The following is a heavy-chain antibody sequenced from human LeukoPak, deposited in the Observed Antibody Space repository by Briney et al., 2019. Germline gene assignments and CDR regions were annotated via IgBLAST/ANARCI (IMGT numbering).Heavy chain of an antibody. Sequence: PGGSLRLSCAPSGFTFSDNYMSWVRQAPGKGREWISYIRSSGSSRYYADSVKVRFTISRDKTKTSLFLQRNSLRAEDTAMYYCARDPQYSVDFPSYWGPGTLVTVSS. CDR1: GFTFSDNY. CDR2: IRSSGSSR. V-gene: IGHV3-11*01. D-gene: IGHD1-26*01. CDR3: ARDPQYSVDFPSY. J-gene: IGHJ4*02.